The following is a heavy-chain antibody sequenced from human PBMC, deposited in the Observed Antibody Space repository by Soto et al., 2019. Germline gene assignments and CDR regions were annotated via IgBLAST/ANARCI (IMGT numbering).Heavy chain of an antibody. CDR2: INSDGSVS. CDR1: GFTFSNYW. V-gene: IGHV3-74*02. J-gene: IGHJ6*03. D-gene: IGHD2-15*01. Sequence: EVQLVESGGGLVQPGGSLRLSCAASGFTFSNYWMYWVRQAPGKGLEWVSRINSDGSVSSYADSVKGRLTISRDNVKNNLYLQMHSVRAEDTAVYYCARGDCVGGTCYSLAGSFYFDVVVWGKGTTVTVFS. CDR3: ARGDCVGGTCYSLAGSFYFDVVV.